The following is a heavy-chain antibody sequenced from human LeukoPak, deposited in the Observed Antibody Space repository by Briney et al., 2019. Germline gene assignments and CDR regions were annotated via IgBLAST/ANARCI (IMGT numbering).Heavy chain of an antibody. D-gene: IGHD2-2*01. J-gene: IGHJ4*02. V-gene: IGHV3-11*06. Sequence: GGSLRLSCAASGFTFSDYYMSWIRQAPGKGLEWVSYISSSSSYTNYADSVKGRFTISRDNAKNSLYLQMNSLRAEDTAVYYWARGRGDCSSTSCYVSVYFDYWGQGTLVTISS. CDR1: GFTFSDYY. CDR2: ISSSSSYT. CDR3: ARGRGDCSSTSCYVSVYFDY.